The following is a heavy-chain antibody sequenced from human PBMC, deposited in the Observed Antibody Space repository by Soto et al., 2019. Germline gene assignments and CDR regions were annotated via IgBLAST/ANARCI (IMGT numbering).Heavy chain of an antibody. CDR2: ISAYNGNT. V-gene: IGHV1-18*01. Sequence: GSVKVSCKASGYTFTSYGISWVRQAPGQGLEWMGWISAYNGNTNYAQKLQGRVTMTTDTSTSTAYMELRSLRPDDTAVYYCAREADIVVVVAATPDYWGQGTLVTVSS. J-gene: IGHJ4*02. CDR1: GYTFTSYG. D-gene: IGHD2-15*01. CDR3: AREADIVVVVAATPDY.